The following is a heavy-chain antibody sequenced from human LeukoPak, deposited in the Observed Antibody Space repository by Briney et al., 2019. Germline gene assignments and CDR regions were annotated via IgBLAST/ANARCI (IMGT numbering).Heavy chain of an antibody. CDR2: IYYSGST. J-gene: IGHJ4*02. CDR1: GGSISSYY. CDR3: ARFITGGSDY. Sequence: SETLSLTCTVSGGSISSYYWSWIRQPPGKGLEWIGYIYYSGSTYYNPSLKSRVTISVDTSKNQFSLKLSSVTAADTAVYYCARFITGGSDYWGQGTLVTVSS. V-gene: IGHV4-59*04. D-gene: IGHD1-20*01.